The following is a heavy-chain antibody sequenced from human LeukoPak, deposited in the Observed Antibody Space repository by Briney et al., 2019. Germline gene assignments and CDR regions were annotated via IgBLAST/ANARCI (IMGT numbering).Heavy chain of an antibody. J-gene: IGHJ4*02. CDR1: GFTFSSYW. D-gene: IGHD2-21*02. V-gene: IGHV3-7*01. CDR2: IKQDGSEK. Sequence: PGGSLRLSCAASGFTFSSYWMSWVRQAPGKGLEWVANIKQDGSEKYYVDSVEGRFTISRDNAKNSLYLQMNSLRAEDTAVYYCVRDPSAYCGGDCPDYWGQGTLVTVSS. CDR3: VRDPSAYCGGDCPDY.